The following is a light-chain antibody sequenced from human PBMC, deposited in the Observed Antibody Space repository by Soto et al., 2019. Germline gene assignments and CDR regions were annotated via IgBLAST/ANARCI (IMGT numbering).Light chain of an antibody. CDR2: GAS. Sequence: EIVMTQSPATLSVSPGERATLSCRASQSVSSNLAWYQQKPGQAPRLLIYGASTRATGIPARFSGSGSGTEFTLSISSLQSEDFAVDYGRQYNNWPPWTFGQGTKVEIK. CDR3: RQYNNWPPWT. J-gene: IGKJ1*01. V-gene: IGKV3-15*01. CDR1: QSVSSN.